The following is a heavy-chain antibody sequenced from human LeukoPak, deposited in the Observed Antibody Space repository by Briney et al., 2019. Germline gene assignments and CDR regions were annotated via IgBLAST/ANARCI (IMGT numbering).Heavy chain of an antibody. CDR1: GVSIRSYY. CDR3: ARRTTVTIGRWYYYYYMDV. CDR2: IYYSGST. Sequence: SETLSLTCIVSGVSIRSYYWSWIRQPPGKGLEWIGYIYYSGSTNYNPSLKSRVTMSVDTSKNQFSLKLSSVTAADTAVYYCARRTTVTIGRWYYYYYMDVWGKGTTVTVSS. D-gene: IGHD4-11*01. J-gene: IGHJ6*03. V-gene: IGHV4-59*12.